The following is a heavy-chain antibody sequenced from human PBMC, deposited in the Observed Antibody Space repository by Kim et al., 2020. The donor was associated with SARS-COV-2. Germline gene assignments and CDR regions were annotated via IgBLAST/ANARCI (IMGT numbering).Heavy chain of an antibody. Sequence: SETLSLTCSASGGSITSGPHYWVWIRQPPGKGLEWIGIIHHDATAFYNSSLKSRSAMSVDTSRNQFSLTVSSVTVADSAVYYCARLIGFSSGGFDRGLDCWGPGTLVTVSS. CDR3: ARLIGFSSGGFDRGLDC. CDR2: IHHDATA. V-gene: IGHV4-39*01. CDR1: GGSITSGPHY. J-gene: IGHJ4*02. D-gene: IGHD6-19*01.